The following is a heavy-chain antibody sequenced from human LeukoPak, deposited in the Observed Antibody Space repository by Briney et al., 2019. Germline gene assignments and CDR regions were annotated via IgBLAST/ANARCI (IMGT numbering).Heavy chain of an antibody. Sequence: GESLKISCKGSGYSFTSYWIGWVRQMPGKGLEWMGIIYPGGSDTRYSPSFQGQVTISADKSISTAYLQWSSLKASDTAMYYCARHEYYYDSSGYYAFDYWGQGTLVTVSS. D-gene: IGHD3-22*01. CDR3: ARHEYYYDSSGYYAFDY. V-gene: IGHV5-51*01. CDR2: IYPGGSDT. J-gene: IGHJ4*02. CDR1: GYSFTSYW.